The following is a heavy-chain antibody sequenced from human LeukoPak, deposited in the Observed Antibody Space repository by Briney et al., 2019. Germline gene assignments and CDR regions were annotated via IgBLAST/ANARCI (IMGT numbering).Heavy chain of an antibody. V-gene: IGHV3-48*01. CDR1: GFTFSNYS. J-gene: IGHJ4*02. Sequence: GRSLRLSCAASGFTFSNYSMNWVRQAPGKGLEWVSYISRASSTIYYADSVKGRFTISRDNAKNSLYLQMNSLRAEDTAVYYCARSYYSSSCPDYWGQGTLVTVSS. D-gene: IGHD6-13*01. CDR3: ARSYYSSSCPDY. CDR2: ISRASSTI.